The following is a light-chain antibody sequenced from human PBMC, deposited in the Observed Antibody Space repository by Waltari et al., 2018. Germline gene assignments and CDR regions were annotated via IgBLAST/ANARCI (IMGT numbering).Light chain of an antibody. Sequence: VLLTQSPASLSVSPGDTVILSCRASQSVRTNLVWYQQKAGQAPRTFIYGASTRASGVPSRFSGSGSETDFTLIISSLQSEDAAVYVCQQYYVWPPITFGGGTKLEI. CDR1: QSVRTN. CDR3: QQYYVWPPIT. CDR2: GAS. V-gene: IGKV3-15*01. J-gene: IGKJ4*01.